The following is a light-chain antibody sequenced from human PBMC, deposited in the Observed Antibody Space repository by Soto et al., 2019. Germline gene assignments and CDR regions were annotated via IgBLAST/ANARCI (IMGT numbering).Light chain of an antibody. CDR2: GNS. CDR1: SSNIGAGYD. Sequence: QSVLTQPPSVSGAPGQTVTISCTGSSSNIGAGYDVHWYQQLPGTAPKLLIYGNSNRPSGVPDRFSGFKSGTSASLAITGLQAEDEADYYCQSYDSSLSVVFGGGTKVTVL. CDR3: QSYDSSLSVV. J-gene: IGLJ2*01. V-gene: IGLV1-40*01.